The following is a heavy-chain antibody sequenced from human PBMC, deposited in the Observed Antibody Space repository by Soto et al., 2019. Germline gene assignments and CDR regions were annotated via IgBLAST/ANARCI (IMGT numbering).Heavy chain of an antibody. CDR1: GFTFSDYY. CDR2: ISSSGSTI. CDR3: ARDHDPDLGYCSGGSCSHMGGGDAFDI. V-gene: IGHV3-11*01. Sequence: GSLRLSCAASGFTFSDYYMSWIRQAPGKGLEWVSYISSSGSTIYYADSVKGRFTISRDNAKNSLYLQMNSLRAEDTAVYYCARDHDPDLGYCSGGSCSHMGGGDAFDIWGQGTMVTVSS. J-gene: IGHJ3*02. D-gene: IGHD2-15*01.